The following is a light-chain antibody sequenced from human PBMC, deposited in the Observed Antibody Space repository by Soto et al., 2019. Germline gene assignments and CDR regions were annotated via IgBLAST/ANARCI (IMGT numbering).Light chain of an antibody. CDR3: QEYNNWPLIT. CDR2: GAS. J-gene: IGKJ5*01. CDR1: QTISRN. V-gene: IGKV3-15*01. Sequence: ELVLTQSPGTLSLSPGDRATVSCRASQTISRNYLVWYQKKPGQAPRLLVHGASTRATGIPARFSGSGSGTEFTLTISSLQSEDFAVYHCQEYNNWPLITFGQGTRLEIK.